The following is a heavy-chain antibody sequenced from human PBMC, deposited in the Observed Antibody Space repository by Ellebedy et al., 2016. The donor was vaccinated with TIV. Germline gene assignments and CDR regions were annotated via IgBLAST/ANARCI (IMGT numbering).Heavy chain of an antibody. D-gene: IGHD3-22*01. J-gene: IGHJ4*02. CDR1: GYTFTKYV. CDR3: ARDEGGEGSMIVVVHFDY. CDR2: ISAYNGNT. V-gene: IGHV1-18*01. Sequence: AASVKVSCKASGYTFTKYVITWVRQAPGQGLEWMGWISAYNGNTNFAQKLQGRVTMTTDTSTKTAYMELRSLRSDDTAVYYWARDEGGEGSMIVVVHFDYWGQGTLVTVSS.